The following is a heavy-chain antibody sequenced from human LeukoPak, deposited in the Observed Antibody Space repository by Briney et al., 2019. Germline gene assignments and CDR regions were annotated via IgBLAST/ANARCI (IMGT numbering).Heavy chain of an antibody. CDR2: ISGSGGST. V-gene: IGHV3-23*01. J-gene: IGHJ4*02. Sequence: GGSLRLSCAASGFTFSSYAMSWVRQAPGKGLEWVSAISGSGGSTYYADSVKGRFTISRDNSKNTLYLQMNSLRAEDTAVYYCAKETNTVIYYDSRGIDYWGQGTLVTVSS. CDR3: AKETNTVIYYDSRGIDY. CDR1: GFTFSSYA. D-gene: IGHD3-22*01.